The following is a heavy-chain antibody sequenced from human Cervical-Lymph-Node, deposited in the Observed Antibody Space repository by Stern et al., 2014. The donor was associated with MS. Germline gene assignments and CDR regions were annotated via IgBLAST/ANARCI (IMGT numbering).Heavy chain of an antibody. CDR1: EYTHNNYL. J-gene: IGHJ6*02. Sequence: LLVQSGSEVKKPGASVKVSCKASEYTHNNYLIHWVRQAPGQRPDWMGVVNPSGATNYAQKVQDRVTMTTDASTSTFYMELSRLRSEDTAVYYCAVRYCSGGRCYSVPDVWGQGTTVIVSS. CDR3: AVRYCSGGRCYSVPDV. D-gene: IGHD2-15*01. V-gene: IGHV1-46*02. CDR2: VNPSGAT.